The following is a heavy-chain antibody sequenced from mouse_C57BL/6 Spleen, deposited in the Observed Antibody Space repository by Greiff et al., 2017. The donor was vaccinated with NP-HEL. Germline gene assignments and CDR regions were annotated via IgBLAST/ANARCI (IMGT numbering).Heavy chain of an antibody. CDR2: INPNYGTP. Sequence: VQLQQSGPVLVKPGASVKISCKASGYSFTDYNMNWVKQSNGKSLEWIGVINPNYGTPSYNQKFKGKATLTVDQSSSAAYMQLNSLTSEDSAVYYCAREGDDYDEGLFDYWGQGTTLTVSS. J-gene: IGHJ2*01. CDR3: AREGDDYDEGLFDY. CDR1: GYSFTDYN. V-gene: IGHV1-39*01. D-gene: IGHD2-4*01.